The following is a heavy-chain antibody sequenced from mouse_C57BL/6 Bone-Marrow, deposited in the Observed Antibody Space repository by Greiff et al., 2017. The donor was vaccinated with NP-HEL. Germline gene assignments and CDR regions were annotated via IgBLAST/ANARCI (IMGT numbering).Heavy chain of an antibody. J-gene: IGHJ3*01. CDR3: ARTGYYGSSSRPPWFAY. V-gene: IGHV1-50*01. CDR2: IDPSDSYT. Sequence: QVQLQQPGAELVNPGASVKLSCKASGYTFTSYWMQWVKQRPGQGLEWIGEIDPSDSYTNYNQKFKGKATLTVNNSSSTAYMQLSSLTSEDSAVYYCARTGYYGSSSRPPWFAYWGQGTLVTVSA. D-gene: IGHD1-1*01. CDR1: GYTFTSYW.